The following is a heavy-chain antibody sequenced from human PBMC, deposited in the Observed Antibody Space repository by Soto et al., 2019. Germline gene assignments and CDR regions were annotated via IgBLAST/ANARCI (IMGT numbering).Heavy chain of an antibody. V-gene: IGHV4-59*01. CDR2: IHLSGNT. D-gene: IGHD2-21*02. CDR3: ARLQYTVVTHFDM. CDR1: GGSISNYY. Sequence: SETLSLTCTVSGGSISNYYWSWIRQSPEKGLEWIAYIHLSGNTNYNPSLKSRVTISVDTSKNQFSLKLTSVTAADTAMYYCARLQYTVVTHFDMWGQGKMVTVS. J-gene: IGHJ3*02.